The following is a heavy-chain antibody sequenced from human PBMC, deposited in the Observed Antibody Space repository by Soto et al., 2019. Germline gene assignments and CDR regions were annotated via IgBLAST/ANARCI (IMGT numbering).Heavy chain of an antibody. CDR2: ISGSGGAT. CDR1: GFTFSTYA. Sequence: EVQLLESGGGLVQPGGSLRLSCAASGFTFSTYAMSWVRQAPGKGLEWISAISGSGGATYYADSVKGRLTISRDNSKNTQYLQMNSLRAEDTAVYYCAKDRQAGWDPAAYYMDFWGKGTTVTVSS. V-gene: IGHV3-23*01. CDR3: AKDRQAGWDPAAYYMDF. D-gene: IGHD6-13*01. J-gene: IGHJ6*03.